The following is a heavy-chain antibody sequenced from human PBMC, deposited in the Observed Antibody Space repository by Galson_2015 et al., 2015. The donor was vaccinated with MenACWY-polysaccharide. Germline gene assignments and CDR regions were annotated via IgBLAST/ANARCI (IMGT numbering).Heavy chain of an antibody. CDR1: GASIGSGDDYY. J-gene: IGHJ5*02. Sequence: TLSLTCTVSGASIGSGDDYYWTWIRQRPGEGLEWIGYIYYSGSTYYNPSLKSRVIISQDTSKNQFSLNLSSVTAADTAVYYCARAPRGLWFGKAWGQGTLVTVSS. D-gene: IGHD3-10*01. CDR3: ARAPRGLWFGKA. CDR2: IYYSGST. V-gene: IGHV4-31*03.